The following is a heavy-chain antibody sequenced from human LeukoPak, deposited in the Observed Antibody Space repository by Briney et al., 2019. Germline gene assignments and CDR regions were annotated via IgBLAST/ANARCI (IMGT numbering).Heavy chain of an antibody. V-gene: IGHV4-4*07. D-gene: IGHD2-8*01. J-gene: IGHJ5*02. CDR3: ARDHCCTNGAPIGP. Sequence: SETLSLTCTVSGGSISSYYWSWIRRPAGKGLEWIGRIYTSGSTNYNPSLKSRVTMSVDTSKNQFSLKLSSVTAADTAVYYCARDHCCTNGAPIGPWGQGTLVTVSS. CDR2: IYTSGST. CDR1: GGSISSYY.